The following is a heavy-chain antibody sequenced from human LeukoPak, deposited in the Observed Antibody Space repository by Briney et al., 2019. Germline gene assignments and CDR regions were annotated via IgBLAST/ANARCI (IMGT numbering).Heavy chain of an antibody. CDR2: INPSGGST. D-gene: IGHD3-10*01. Sequence: GASVKVSCKASGYTFTSYYMHWVRQAPGQGLEWMGIINPSGGSTSYAQKFQGRVTMTRDTSASTAYMELSSLRSEDTAVYYCARSLLRWFGELLFYFDYWGQGTLVTVSS. J-gene: IGHJ4*02. V-gene: IGHV1-46*01. CDR3: ARSLLRWFGELLFYFDY. CDR1: GYTFTSYY.